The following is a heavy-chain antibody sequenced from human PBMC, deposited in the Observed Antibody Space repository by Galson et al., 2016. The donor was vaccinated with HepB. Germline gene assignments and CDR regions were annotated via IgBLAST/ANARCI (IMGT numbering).Heavy chain of an antibody. Sequence: SPRLSCAASGFSFKEYAMHWFRQAPGKGLEWVAVVWYDGSDQRYADSVKGRFTISRDNAKNTVSLQMDSLRVDDVAVYYCAKEGNNWEFDYWGQGTLVTVSS. CDR2: VWYDGSDQ. J-gene: IGHJ4*02. V-gene: IGHV3-33*06. CDR1: GFSFKEYA. D-gene: IGHD1-1*01. CDR3: AKEGNNWEFDY.